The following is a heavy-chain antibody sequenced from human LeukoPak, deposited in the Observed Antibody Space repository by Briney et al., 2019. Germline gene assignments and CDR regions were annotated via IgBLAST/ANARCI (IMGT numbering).Heavy chain of an antibody. D-gene: IGHD4-17*01. Sequence: GSLRLSCAASGFTFSDYYMSWIRQPPGKGLEWIGYIYYSGSTNYNPSLKSRVTISVDTSKNQFSLKLSSVTAADTAVYYCALRAVTTRAFDIWGQGTMVTVSS. CDR3: ALRAVTTRAFDI. V-gene: IGHV4-59*08. CDR2: IYYSGST. J-gene: IGHJ3*02. CDR1: GFTFSDYY.